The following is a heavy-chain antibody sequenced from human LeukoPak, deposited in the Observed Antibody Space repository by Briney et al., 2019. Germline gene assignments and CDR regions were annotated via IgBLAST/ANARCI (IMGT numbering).Heavy chain of an antibody. D-gene: IGHD3-16*01. Sequence: TSETLSLTCAVSGGSISNSNWWSWVRQPPGKGLEWVGRIKSKTDGGTTDYAAPVKGRFTISRDDSKNTLYLQMNSLKTEDTAVFYCTTEDYDYVWGNLAYYFDYWGQGTLVTVSS. J-gene: IGHJ4*02. CDR2: IKSKTDGGTT. V-gene: IGHV3-15*01. CDR1: GGSISNSNW. CDR3: TTEDYDYVWGNLAYYFDY.